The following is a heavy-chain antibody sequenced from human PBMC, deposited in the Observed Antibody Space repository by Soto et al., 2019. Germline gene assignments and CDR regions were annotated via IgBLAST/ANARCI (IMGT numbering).Heavy chain of an antibody. J-gene: IGHJ4*02. CDR1: GFTFSSYG. CDR3: ARDPYPGYSSLYYFDY. CDR2: IWYDGSNK. V-gene: IGHV3-33*01. Sequence: QVQLVESGGGVVQPGRSLRLSCAASGFTFSSYGMHWVRQAPGKGLEWVAVIWYDGSNKYYADSVKGRFTISRDNSKNTLYLQMNSMRAEDTAVYYCARDPYPGYSSLYYFDYWGQGTLVTVSS. D-gene: IGHD5-18*01.